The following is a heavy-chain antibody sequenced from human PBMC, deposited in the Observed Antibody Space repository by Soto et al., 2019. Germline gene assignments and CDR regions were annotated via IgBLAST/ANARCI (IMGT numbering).Heavy chain of an antibody. D-gene: IGHD3-3*01. CDR3: AGTYYVFWSGSARPDYYYYYGMDV. Sequence: GASVKVSCKASGYTFTSYATHWVRQAPGQRLEWMGWINAGNGNTKYSQKFQGRVTITRDTSASTAYMELSSLRSEDTAVYYCAGTYYVFWSGSARPDYYYYYGMDVWGQGTTVTVSS. CDR1: GYTFTSYA. J-gene: IGHJ6*02. V-gene: IGHV1-3*01. CDR2: INAGNGNT.